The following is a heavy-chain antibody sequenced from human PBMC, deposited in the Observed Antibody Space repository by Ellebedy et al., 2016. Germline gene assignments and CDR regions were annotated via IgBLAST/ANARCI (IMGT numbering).Heavy chain of an antibody. J-gene: IGHJ4*02. D-gene: IGHD4-17*01. CDR2: ISGSYGTT. Sequence: GESLKISCAASGFTFSTYAMSWVRQAPGKGLEWVSAISGSYGTTYYADSVKGRFTISRDSSKNTLFLQMNSLRAEDTAIYYCAKMGRTVTTETDSWGQGTLVTVSS. V-gene: IGHV3-23*01. CDR3: AKMGRTVTTETDS. CDR1: GFTFSTYA.